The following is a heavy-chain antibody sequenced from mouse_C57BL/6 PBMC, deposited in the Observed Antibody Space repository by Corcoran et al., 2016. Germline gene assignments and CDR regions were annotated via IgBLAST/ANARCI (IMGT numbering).Heavy chain of an antibody. CDR2: IYPGSGNT. CDR1: GYTFTDYY. CDR3: ARRYYSNYERYFDV. J-gene: IGHJ1*03. D-gene: IGHD2-5*01. Sequence: QVQLKQSGAELVRPGASVKLSCKASGYTFTDYYINWVKQRPGQGLEWIARIYPGSGNTYYNEKFKGKATLTAEKSSSTAYMQLSSLTSEDSAVYFCARRYYSNYERYFDVWGTGTTVTVSS. V-gene: IGHV1-76*01.